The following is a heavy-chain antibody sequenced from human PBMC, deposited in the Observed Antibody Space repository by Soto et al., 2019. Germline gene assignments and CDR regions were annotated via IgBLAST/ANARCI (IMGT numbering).Heavy chain of an antibody. CDR3: AGGGGFSSYYYNLEF. Sequence: ASVKVSSKASGYTFTGYYMHWVRQAPGQGLEWMGWINPNSGGTNYAQKFQGWVTMTSDTSSSTVYMELSSLTSEDTAVYYCAGGGGFSSYYYNLEFWGQGTTVTVSS. CDR2: INPNSGGT. D-gene: IGHD2-15*01. V-gene: IGHV1-2*04. CDR1: GYTFTGYY. J-gene: IGHJ6*02.